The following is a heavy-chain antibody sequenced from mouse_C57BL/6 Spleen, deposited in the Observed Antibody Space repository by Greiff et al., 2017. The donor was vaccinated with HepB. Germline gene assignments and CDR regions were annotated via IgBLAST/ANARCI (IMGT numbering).Heavy chain of an antibody. V-gene: IGHV14-4*01. Sequence: EVQLQQSGAELVRPGASVKLSCTASGFNIEDDYMHWVKQRPEQGLEWIGWIDPENGDTEYASKFEGKATITADTSSNTAYMQLSSLTSEDTAVYYCTTPRTGSFDYWGQGTTLTVSS. D-gene: IGHD4-1*01. CDR3: TTPRTGSFDY. CDR1: GFNIEDDY. CDR2: IDPENGDT. J-gene: IGHJ2*01.